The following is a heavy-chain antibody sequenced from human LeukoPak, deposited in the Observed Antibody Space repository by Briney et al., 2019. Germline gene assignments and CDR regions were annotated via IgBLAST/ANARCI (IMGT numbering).Heavy chain of an antibody. Sequence: PSETLSLTCTVSGGSISSGSYYWSWIRQPAGKGLEWIGRIYTSGSTNYNPSLKSRVTISVDTSKNQFSLKLSSVTAADTAVYYCARRVQWMSDRHYYYYYMDVWGKGTTVTVSS. D-gene: IGHD1-1*01. CDR3: ARRVQWMSDRHYYYYYMDV. CDR2: IYTSGST. V-gene: IGHV4-61*02. CDR1: GGSISSGSYY. J-gene: IGHJ6*03.